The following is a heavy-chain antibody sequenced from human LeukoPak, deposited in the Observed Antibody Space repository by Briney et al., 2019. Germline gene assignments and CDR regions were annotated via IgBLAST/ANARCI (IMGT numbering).Heavy chain of an antibody. V-gene: IGHV3-9*01. Sequence: GGSLRLSCAASGFTFDDYAMHWVRHAPGKGLEWVAGISWNSGSIAYGDSVKGRFTISRDNAKNSLYLQMNSLRVEDTALYYCAKGYCSSNRCYVDYWGQGTLVTVSS. CDR1: GFTFDDYA. CDR2: ISWNSGSI. J-gene: IGHJ4*02. D-gene: IGHD2-2*01. CDR3: AKGYCSSNRCYVDY.